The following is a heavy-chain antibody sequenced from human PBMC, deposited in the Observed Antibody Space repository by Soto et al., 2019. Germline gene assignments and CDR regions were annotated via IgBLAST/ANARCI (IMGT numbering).Heavy chain of an antibody. J-gene: IGHJ6*02. CDR3: ARDLIHYDFWSGYPGYYYYYGMDV. CDR2: INPSGGST. CDR1: GYTFTSYY. Sequence: ASVKVSCKASGYTFTSYYMHWVRQAPGQGLERMGIINPSGGSTSYAQKFQGRVTMTRDTSTSTVYMELSSLRSEDTAVYYCARDLIHYDFWSGYPGYYYYYGMDVWGQGTTVTVSS. D-gene: IGHD3-3*01. V-gene: IGHV1-46*01.